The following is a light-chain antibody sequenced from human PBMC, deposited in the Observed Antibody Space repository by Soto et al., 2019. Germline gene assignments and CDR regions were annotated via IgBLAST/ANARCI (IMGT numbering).Light chain of an antibody. Sequence: QSALTQPASVSGSPGQSITISCTGTSSDVGAYNYVSWYQQHPGKVPKLMISDVSNRPSGVSSRFSGSKSGNTASLTISGLHTEDEADYYCSSYTTSSTLVFGGGTNVTVL. CDR1: SSDVGAYNY. CDR2: DVS. V-gene: IGLV2-14*01. J-gene: IGLJ2*01. CDR3: SSYTTSSTLV.